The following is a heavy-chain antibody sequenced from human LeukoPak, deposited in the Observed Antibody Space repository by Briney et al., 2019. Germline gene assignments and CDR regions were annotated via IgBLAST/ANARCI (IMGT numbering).Heavy chain of an antibody. V-gene: IGHV4-34*01. CDR1: GGFFSRYY. Sequence: SETLSLTCGVYGGFFSRYYWRWIRQPPGKGLEWIGEINHSGSTNYNPSLKSRVTISVDTSKNQFSLKLSSVTAADTAVYYCTRAKRIIMFRGVIRRYFDYWGQGTLVTVSS. D-gene: IGHD3-10*01. CDR2: INHSGST. J-gene: IGHJ4*02. CDR3: TRAKRIIMFRGVIRRYFDY.